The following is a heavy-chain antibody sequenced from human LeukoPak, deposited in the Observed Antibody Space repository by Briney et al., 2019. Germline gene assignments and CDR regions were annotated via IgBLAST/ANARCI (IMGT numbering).Heavy chain of an antibody. Sequence: PGGSLGLSCAASGFTFSSYAMHWVRQASGKGLEWVSTISSNGVNTYYADSVKGRFSLSRDNSKNTLFLQMNSLRAEDTAVYYCAKTMGAIDHDYWGQGALVTVSS. CDR2: ISSNGVNT. CDR1: GFTFSSYA. D-gene: IGHD1-26*01. V-gene: IGHV3-23*01. CDR3: AKTMGAIDHDY. J-gene: IGHJ4*02.